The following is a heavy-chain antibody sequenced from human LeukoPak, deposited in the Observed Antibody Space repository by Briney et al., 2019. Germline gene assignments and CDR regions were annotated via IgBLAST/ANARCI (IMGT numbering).Heavy chain of an antibody. Sequence: GGSLRLSCAASGFTFSSYGMHWVRQAPGRGLEWVAVIWYGGSNKYYADSVKGRFTISRDNSKNTLYLQMNSLRAEDTAVYYCARGRLGIAAAGTATPTYYFDYWGQGTLVTVSS. D-gene: IGHD6-13*01. CDR1: GFTFSSYG. V-gene: IGHV3-33*01. J-gene: IGHJ4*02. CDR2: IWYGGSNK. CDR3: ARGRLGIAAAGTATPTYYFDY.